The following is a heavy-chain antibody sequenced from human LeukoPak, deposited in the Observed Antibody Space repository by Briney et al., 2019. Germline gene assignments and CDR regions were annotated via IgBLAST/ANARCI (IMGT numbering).Heavy chain of an antibody. V-gene: IGHV4-30-4*08. J-gene: IGHJ4*02. Sequence: SETLSLTCTVSAGSISSGDIYWSWIPHTPGKGLEGTTLSNYSRSTYYNQALISRVTISVDTSKYQFSLKLSSVTAADTAVYYCAPGDSTLDYWGQGTLVTVSS. CDR1: AGSISSGDIY. D-gene: IGHD4-17*01. CDR2: SNYSRST. CDR3: APGDSTLDY.